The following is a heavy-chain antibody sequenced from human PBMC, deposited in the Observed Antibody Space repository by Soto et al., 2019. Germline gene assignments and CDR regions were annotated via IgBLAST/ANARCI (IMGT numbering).Heavy chain of an antibody. Sequence: SEALSVTCTVSGGSISRSSYYWGWIRQPPGKGLEWIGSIYYSGNTYYNPSLKSRVTISVDTSKNQFSLKLSSVTAADTAVYYCARHVAGYSSGLDYWGQGTLVTVS. CDR2: IYYSGNT. CDR1: GGSISRSSYY. D-gene: IGHD6-19*01. CDR3: ARHVAGYSSGLDY. V-gene: IGHV4-39*01. J-gene: IGHJ4*02.